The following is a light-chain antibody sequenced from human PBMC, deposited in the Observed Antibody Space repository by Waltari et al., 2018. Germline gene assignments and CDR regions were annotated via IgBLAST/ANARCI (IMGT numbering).Light chain of an antibody. V-gene: IGLV2-23*02. J-gene: IGLJ1*01. CDR3: CSYAGRGTYV. CDR1: TSDVGSHDL. CDR2: EVF. Sequence: QSSLTQPAYVSGTPGQSITLSCSGTTSDVGSHDLVSWYQQHPGEAPKLLICEVFKRPPDTSSRFSGAKSGSTASLTISGLQPEDEADYYCCSYAGRGTYVFGSGTKVTVL.